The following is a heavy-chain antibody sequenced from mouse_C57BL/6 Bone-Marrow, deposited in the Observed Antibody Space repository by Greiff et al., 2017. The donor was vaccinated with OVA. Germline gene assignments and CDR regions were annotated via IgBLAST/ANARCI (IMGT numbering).Heavy chain of an antibody. CDR1: GYTFTSYW. V-gene: IGHV1-61*01. D-gene: IGHD3-2*02. J-gene: IGHJ3*01. CDR3: ARYSSGPFAY. Sequence: VQLQQPGAELVRPGSSVELSCKASGYTFTSYWMDWVKQRPGQGLEWIGNIYPSDSETHYNQKFKDKATLTVDKSSSTAYMQLSSLTSEDSAVYYCARYSSGPFAYWGQGTLVTVSA. CDR2: IYPSDSET.